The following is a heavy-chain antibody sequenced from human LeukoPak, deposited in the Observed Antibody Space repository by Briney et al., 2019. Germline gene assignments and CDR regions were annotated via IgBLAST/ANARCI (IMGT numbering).Heavy chain of an antibody. D-gene: IGHD6-6*01. V-gene: IGHV3-20*01. J-gene: IGHJ4*02. CDR1: GFTFSSYG. CDR3: ARVAGGRVAARPFDY. Sequence: GGSLRLSCAASGFTFSSYGMHWVRQAPGKGLEWVSGINWNGGSTGYADSVKGRFTISRDNAKNSLYLQMNSLRAEDTTLYHCARVAGGRVAARPFDYWGQGTLVTVSS. CDR2: INWNGGST.